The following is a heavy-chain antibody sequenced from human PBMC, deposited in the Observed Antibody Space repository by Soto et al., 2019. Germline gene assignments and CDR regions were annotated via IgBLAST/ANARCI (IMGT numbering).Heavy chain of an antibody. D-gene: IGHD6-13*01. V-gene: IGHV3-21*01. CDR3: TRDASRDSSARGWFDP. J-gene: IGHJ5*02. Sequence: GGSLRLSCAASGFTFSSFTMNWVRQAPGKGLEWVSTISSNSAYIYYTDALRGRFTISRDNAKNSLHLQMNSLRAEDTAVYYCTRDASRDSSARGWFDPWGPGTLVTVSS. CDR1: GFTFSSFT. CDR2: ISSNSAYI.